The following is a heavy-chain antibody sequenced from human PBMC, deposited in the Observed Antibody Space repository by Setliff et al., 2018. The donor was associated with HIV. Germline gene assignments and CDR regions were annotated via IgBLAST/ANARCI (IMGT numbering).Heavy chain of an antibody. J-gene: IGHJ6*03. CDR1: GGSISSYY. Sequence: SETLSLTCTVSGGSISSYYWSWIRQPPGKGLEWIGYIYYSESTNYNPSLKSRVTISVDTSKNQFSLKLSSVTAADTAVYYCAREYSSSWATRYYYYMDVWGKGTTVTVSS. D-gene: IGHD6-13*01. CDR2: IYYSEST. V-gene: IGHV4-59*01. CDR3: AREYSSSWATRYYYYMDV.